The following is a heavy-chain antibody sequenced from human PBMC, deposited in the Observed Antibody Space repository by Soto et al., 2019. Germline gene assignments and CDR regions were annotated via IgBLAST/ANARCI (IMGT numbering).Heavy chain of an antibody. CDR3: ARDLGGSGWYSIIDYYFDY. CDR2: IYTSGST. J-gene: IGHJ4*02. Sequence: KPSETLSLTCTVSGGSISSYYWSWIRQPAGKGLEWIGRIYTSGSTNYNPSLKSRVTMSVDTSKNQFSLKLSSVTAADTAVYYCARDLGGSGWYSIIDYYFDYWGQGTLVTVSS. D-gene: IGHD6-19*01. V-gene: IGHV4-4*07. CDR1: GGSISSYY.